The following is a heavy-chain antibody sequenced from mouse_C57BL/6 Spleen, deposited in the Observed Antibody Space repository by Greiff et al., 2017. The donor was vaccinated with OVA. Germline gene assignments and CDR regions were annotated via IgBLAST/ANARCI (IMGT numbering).Heavy chain of an antibody. D-gene: IGHD1-1*01. Sequence: VQLQQSGTVLARPGASVKMSCKTSGYTFTSYWMHWVKQRPGQGLEWIGAIYPGNSDTSYNQKFKGKAKLTAVTSASTAYMELSSLTNEDSAVYYCTLYGSSRAWFAYWGQGTLVTVSA. CDR2: IYPGNSDT. CDR3: TLYGSSRAWFAY. J-gene: IGHJ3*01. CDR1: GYTFTSYW. V-gene: IGHV1-5*01.